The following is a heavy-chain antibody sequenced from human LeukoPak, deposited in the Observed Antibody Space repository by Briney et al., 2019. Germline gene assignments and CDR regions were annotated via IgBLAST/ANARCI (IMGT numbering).Heavy chain of an antibody. J-gene: IGHJ4*02. CDR3: ATPDSSGYYYLY. CDR1: GGSISSSNW. D-gene: IGHD3-22*01. V-gene: IGHV4-4*02. CDR2: IYHSGST. Sequence: PSGTLSPTCAVSGGSISSSNWWSWVRQPPGKGLEWIGEIYHSGSTNYNPSLKSRVTISLDKSKNQFSLKLSSVTAADTAVYYCATPDSSGYYYLYWGQGTLVTVSS.